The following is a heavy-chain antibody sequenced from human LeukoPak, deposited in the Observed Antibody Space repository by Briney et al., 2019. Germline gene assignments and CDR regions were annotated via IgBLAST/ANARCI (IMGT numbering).Heavy chain of an antibody. J-gene: IGHJ4*02. CDR3: ARDSGTAMVIFDY. Sequence: SETLSLTCTVSGGSISSYYWSWIRQPPGKGLEWIGYIYYSGSTNYNPSLKSRVTISVDTSKNQFSLKLSSVTAADTAVYYCARDSGTAMVIFDYWRQGTLVTVSS. V-gene: IGHV4-59*01. CDR2: IYYSGST. CDR1: GGSISSYY. D-gene: IGHD5-18*01.